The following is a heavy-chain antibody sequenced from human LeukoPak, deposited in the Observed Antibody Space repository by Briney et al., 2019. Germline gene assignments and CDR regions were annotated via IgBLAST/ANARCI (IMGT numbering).Heavy chain of an antibody. D-gene: IGHD3-22*01. V-gene: IGHV3-30*03. CDR1: GFTFSSYS. CDR2: ISDDGGTK. CDR3: ARDQDWELLLPFDY. Sequence: PGGSLRLSCAASGFTFSSYSMNWVRQAPGKGLEWVAVISDDGGTKFYADSVKGRFTISRDNSNNTLYLQIHSLRTEDTAIYYCARDQDWELLLPFDYWGQGTLVTVSS. J-gene: IGHJ4*02.